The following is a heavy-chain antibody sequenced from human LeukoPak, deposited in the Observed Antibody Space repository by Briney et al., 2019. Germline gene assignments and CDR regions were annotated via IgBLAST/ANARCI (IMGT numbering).Heavy chain of an antibody. CDR3: ARVHQLLSYYFDY. CDR2: IYYSGST. D-gene: IGHD2-2*01. V-gene: IGHV4-30-4*08. J-gene: IGHJ4*02. Sequence: SETLSLTCTVSGGSISSGDYYWSWIRQPPGKGLERIGYIYYSGSTYYNPSLKSRVTISVDTSKNQFSLKLSSVAAADTAVYYCARVHQLLSYYFDYWGQGTLVTVSS. CDR1: GGSISSGDYY.